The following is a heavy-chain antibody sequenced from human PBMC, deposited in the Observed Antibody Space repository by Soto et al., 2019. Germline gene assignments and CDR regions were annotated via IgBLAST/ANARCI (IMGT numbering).Heavy chain of an antibody. CDR3: ARGDILIGSRNWFDP. J-gene: IGHJ5*02. D-gene: IGHD3-9*01. CDR2: INHIGIT. Sequence: QVQLQQWGAGLLKPSETLSLTCAVYGGSFINHYWSWIRQPPGKGLEWIGEINHIGITNYNQSLKSRVTLSVDTFKKQFSLKLSSVAAADTAVYYCARGDILIGSRNWFDPWGQGTLVTVSS. CDR1: GGSFINHY. V-gene: IGHV4-34*01.